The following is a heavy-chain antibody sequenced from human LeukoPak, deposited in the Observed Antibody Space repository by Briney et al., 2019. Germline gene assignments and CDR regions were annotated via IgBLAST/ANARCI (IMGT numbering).Heavy chain of an antibody. CDR1: GGSISSGSYY. Sequence: SETLSLTCTVSGGSISSGSYYWNWIRQRQPAGKGLEWIGHIQIGGSTNYNPSLKSRITISVDTSKNQFSLKLSSVTAADTAVYYCARLNKNDSGSYRFGKKKRGYMDVWGKGTTVTISS. CDR3: ARLNKNDSGSYRFGKKKRGYMDV. CDR2: IQIGGST. D-gene: IGHD3-10*01. V-gene: IGHV4-61*09. J-gene: IGHJ6*03.